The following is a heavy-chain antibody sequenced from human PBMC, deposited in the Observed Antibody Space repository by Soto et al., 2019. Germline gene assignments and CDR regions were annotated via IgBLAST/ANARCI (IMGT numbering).Heavy chain of an antibody. D-gene: IGHD3-3*01. CDR1: GYTFTSYD. CDR3: ARGFWSGYYGGHAKWFDP. V-gene: IGHV1-8*01. Sequence: QVQLVQSGAEVKKPGASVKVSCKASGYTFTSYDVNWVRQATGQGLEWMGWMNPNSGNTGYAQKFQGRVTMTRNTSISTAYMELSSLRSEDTAVYYCARGFWSGYYGGHAKWFDPWGQGTLVTVSS. CDR2: MNPNSGNT. J-gene: IGHJ5*02.